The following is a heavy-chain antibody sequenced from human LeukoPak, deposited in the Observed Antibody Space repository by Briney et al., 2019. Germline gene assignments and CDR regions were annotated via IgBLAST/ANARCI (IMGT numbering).Heavy chain of an antibody. D-gene: IGHD3-22*01. CDR3: ARYVYDSSGYYYYYYYMDV. Sequence: PQTPSPTSALYGGAFTGYYWSWIRQPPRQGREWMGEINHSVSSNYNPSLKSRVTISVETSKNQFSLKLSSVTAADTAVYYCARYVYDSSGYYYYYYYMDVWGKGTTVTVSS. CDR1: GGAFTGYY. J-gene: IGHJ6*03. CDR2: INHSVSS. V-gene: IGHV4-34*01.